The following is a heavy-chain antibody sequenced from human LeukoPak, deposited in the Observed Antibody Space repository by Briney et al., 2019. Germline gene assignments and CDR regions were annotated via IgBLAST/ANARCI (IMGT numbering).Heavy chain of an antibody. CDR1: GGSISSYY. CDR3: ARGLRGYDYVGGSPTNYLDY. CDR2: IYTSGST. D-gene: IGHD3-16*01. V-gene: IGHV4-4*07. Sequence: SETLSLTCTVSGGSISSYYWSWIRQPAGKGLEWIGRIYTSGSTNYNPSLKSRVTMSVDTSKNQFSLKLSSVTAADTAVYYCARGLRGYDYVGGSPTNYLDYGGKGPRVTVSS. J-gene: IGHJ4*02.